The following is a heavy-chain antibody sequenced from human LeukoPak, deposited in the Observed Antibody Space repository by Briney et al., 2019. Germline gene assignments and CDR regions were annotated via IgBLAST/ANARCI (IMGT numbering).Heavy chain of an antibody. Sequence: ASVKVSCKASGYTFTRYYMLLGRQAPGQGLEWMGWINPQSDGTNYAQKFQGRVSNNRDTSVRTAYLDLSRLRADDTAVYYCARVDSSSWGSSGLYYVDYRGQGTLVTVSS. CDR2: INPQSDGT. D-gene: IGHD6-13*01. J-gene: IGHJ4*02. CDR3: ARVDSSSWGSSGLYYVDY. V-gene: IGHV1-2*02. CDR1: GYTFTRYY.